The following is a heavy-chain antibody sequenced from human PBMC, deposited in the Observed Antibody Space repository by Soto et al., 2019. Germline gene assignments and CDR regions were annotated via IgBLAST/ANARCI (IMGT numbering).Heavy chain of an antibody. CDR3: ARTRGIAVTGGGDY. CDR2: ISYDGSNK. Sequence: QVQLVESGGGVVQPGRSLGLSCAASGFTFSSYAMHWVRQAPGKGLEWVSVISYDGSNKYYADSVKGRFTISRDNSKNTLYRQMNSLRPEETAVYYCARTRGIAVTGGGDYWGQGTLVTVSS. V-gene: IGHV3-30-3*01. CDR1: GFTFSSYA. J-gene: IGHJ4*02. D-gene: IGHD6-19*01.